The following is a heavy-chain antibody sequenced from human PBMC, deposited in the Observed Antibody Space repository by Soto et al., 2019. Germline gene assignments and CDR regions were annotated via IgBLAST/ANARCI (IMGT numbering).Heavy chain of an antibody. J-gene: IGHJ3*02. D-gene: IGHD1-26*01. CDR3: ARSRDLESGTYQLDAFDI. V-gene: IGHV1-2*04. CDR1: GYTFTGYY. Sequence: PSVKVSCRASGYTFTGYYMHWVRQAPGQGLEWMGWINPNSGGTNYAQKFQGWVTMTRDTSISTAYMELSRLRSDDTAVYYCARSRDLESGTYQLDAFDIWGQGTMVTVS. CDR2: INPNSGGT.